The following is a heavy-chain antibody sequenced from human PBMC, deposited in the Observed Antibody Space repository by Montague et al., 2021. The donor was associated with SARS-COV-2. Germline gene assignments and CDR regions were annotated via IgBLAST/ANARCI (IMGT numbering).Heavy chain of an antibody. CDR1: GGSISSDY. V-gene: IGHV4-59*12. CDR2: IYYRGTT. J-gene: IGHJ6*02. Sequence: SETLSLTCSVSGGSISSDYWSWIRQSPGKGLEWIGYIYYRGTTNYNPSLKSRVTFSVDTSKNQFSLKLSSVTAADTAVYYCARDLIVYDYVWGSYRPYGMDVWGQGTTVTVSS. CDR3: ARDLIVYDYVWGSYRPYGMDV. D-gene: IGHD3-16*02.